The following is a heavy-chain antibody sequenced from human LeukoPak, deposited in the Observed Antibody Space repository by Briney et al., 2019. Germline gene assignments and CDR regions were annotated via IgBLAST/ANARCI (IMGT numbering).Heavy chain of an antibody. D-gene: IGHD2-15*01. CDR3: AREGYCSGGSCPYDY. J-gene: IGHJ4*02. CDR1: GGSISSGGYY. CDR2: IYYSGST. Sequence: PSETLSLTCTVSGGSISSGGYYWSWIRQHPGKGLEWIGYIYYSGSTYYNPSLKSRVTISVDTSKNQFSLKLSSVTAADTAAYYCAREGYCSGGSCPYDYWGQGTLVTVSS. V-gene: IGHV4-31*03.